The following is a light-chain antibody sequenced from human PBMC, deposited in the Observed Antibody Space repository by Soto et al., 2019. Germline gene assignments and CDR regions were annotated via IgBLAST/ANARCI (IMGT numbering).Light chain of an antibody. CDR2: SNS. V-gene: IGLV1-44*01. Sequence: QSVLTQPPSASGTPGQRVSFSCSGSTSNIGSNTVNWYQQLPGTAPKILIYSNSQRPSGVPGRFSGSKSGTSASLAISGLQYEDEAGYYCSTWDDSLNGWVFGGGTKLTVL. CDR3: STWDDSLNGWV. CDR1: TSNIGSNT. J-gene: IGLJ3*02.